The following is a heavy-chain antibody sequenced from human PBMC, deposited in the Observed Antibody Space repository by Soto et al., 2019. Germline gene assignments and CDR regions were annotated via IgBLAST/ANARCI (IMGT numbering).Heavy chain of an antibody. V-gene: IGHV3-48*03. CDR2: FRSSDNTI. CDR3: ARGVGPV. CDR1: GFSFSTYE. J-gene: IGHJ6*02. D-gene: IGHD1-26*01. Sequence: EMRLVESGGGLVQPGGSLRLSCAASGFSFSTYEMNWVRQAPGKGLEWISYFRSSDNTIIYADSVKGRFTISRDSAKNSVYLQLNNLRVEDTAVYYCARGVGPVWGQGTTVTVSS.